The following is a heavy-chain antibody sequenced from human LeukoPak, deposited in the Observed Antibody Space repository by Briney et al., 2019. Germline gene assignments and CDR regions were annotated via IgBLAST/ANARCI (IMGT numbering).Heavy chain of an antibody. CDR3: AGDYEGNLAFDI. V-gene: IGHV3-30*03. D-gene: IGHD4-23*01. CDR1: GFTFSTYG. Sequence: PGGSLRLSCAASGFTFSTYGMHWVRQAPGKALERVAVISFDGNNEYYADSVKGRFTISRDNSKNTLYLQMNSLRAEDTAVYYCAGDYEGNLAFDIWGQGTMVTVSS. CDR2: ISFDGNNE. J-gene: IGHJ3*02.